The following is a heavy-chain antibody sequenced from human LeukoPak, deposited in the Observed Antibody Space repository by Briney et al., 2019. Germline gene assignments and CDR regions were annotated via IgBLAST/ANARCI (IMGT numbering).Heavy chain of an antibody. D-gene: IGHD3-10*01. J-gene: IGHJ4*02. CDR1: GFTFSRYA. CDR2: ISSNGGST. V-gene: IGHV3-64D*06. CDR3: VKDGSGSYYTYYFDY. Sequence: GGSLRLSCSASGFTFSRYAMHWVRQAPGEGLEYVSAISSNGGSTYYADSVKGRFTISRDNSKNTLYLQMSSLRTEDTAVYYCVKDGSGSYYTYYFDYWGQGTLVTVSS.